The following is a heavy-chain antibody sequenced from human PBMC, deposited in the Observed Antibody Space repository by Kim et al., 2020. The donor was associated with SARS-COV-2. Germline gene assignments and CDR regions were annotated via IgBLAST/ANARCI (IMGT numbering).Heavy chain of an antibody. Sequence: PSLKGRVSISVDTAKNQFSLKLSSVTAADTAVYYCARDRYSGWHSRVFDYWGQGTLVTVSS. CDR3: ARDRYSGWHSRVFDY. J-gene: IGHJ4*02. V-gene: IGHV4-30-2*04. D-gene: IGHD6-19*01.